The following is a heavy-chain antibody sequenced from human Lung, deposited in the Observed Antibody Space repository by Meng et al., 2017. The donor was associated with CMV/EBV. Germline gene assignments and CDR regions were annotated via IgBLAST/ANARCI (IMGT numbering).Heavy chain of an antibody. CDR2: IYTSGST. Sequence: VQLQEPGPGLVTPSETLSRTCAVSGGSISSYYWSWIRQPAGKGLDWIGRIYTSGSTNYNPSLKSRVTMSVDTSKNQFSLKLSSVTAADTAVYYCARGSRDEAFQHWGQGTLVTVSS. CDR3: ARGSRDEAFQH. CDR1: GGSISSYY. D-gene: IGHD5-24*01. J-gene: IGHJ1*01. V-gene: IGHV4-4*07.